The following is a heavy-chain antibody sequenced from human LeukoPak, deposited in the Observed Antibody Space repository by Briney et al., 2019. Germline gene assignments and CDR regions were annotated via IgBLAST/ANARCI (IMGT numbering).Heavy chain of an antibody. V-gene: IGHV3-30*03. CDR2: ISSDGSKN. Sequence: GGSLRLSCAASGFTFSNYGMHWVRQTPGKGLEWVALISSDGSKNIYADSVKGRFTISRDNSKNTVYLQMNSLRAEDTAVYYCARDLVGYWGQGTLVTVSS. D-gene: IGHD2-8*02. CDR3: ARDLVGY. J-gene: IGHJ4*02. CDR1: GFTFSNYG.